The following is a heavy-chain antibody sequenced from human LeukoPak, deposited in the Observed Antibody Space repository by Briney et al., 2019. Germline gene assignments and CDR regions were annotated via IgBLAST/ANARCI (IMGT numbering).Heavy chain of an antibody. CDR3: ARLRALGGSGWYSGAFDI. CDR1: GYSFNSYW. Sequence: GESLKISCKGSGYSFNSYWIDWVRQMPGTGLEWMGIIYPGGSDTRYGPSFQGQVTISADKSISTAYLQWSSLKASDTAMYYCARLRALGGSGWYSGAFDIWGQGTMVTVSS. CDR2: IYPGGSDT. D-gene: IGHD6-19*01. J-gene: IGHJ3*02. V-gene: IGHV5-51*01.